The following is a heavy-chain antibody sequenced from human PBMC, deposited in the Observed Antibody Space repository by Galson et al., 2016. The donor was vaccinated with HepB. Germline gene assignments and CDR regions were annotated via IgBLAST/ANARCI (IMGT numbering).Heavy chain of an antibody. Sequence: SLRLSCAASGLPFSDSYMSWIRQAPGKGLEWISYISNTGNTIYYADSVKGRFTISRDNAKNSVYLQMNSQTGEDTAVYYCATQLDLIIVPGTFDSWGQGTLVTVSS. D-gene: IGHD1-26*01. V-gene: IGHV3-11*01. J-gene: IGHJ4*02. CDR3: ATQLDLIIVPGTFDS. CDR1: GLPFSDSY. CDR2: ISNTGNTI.